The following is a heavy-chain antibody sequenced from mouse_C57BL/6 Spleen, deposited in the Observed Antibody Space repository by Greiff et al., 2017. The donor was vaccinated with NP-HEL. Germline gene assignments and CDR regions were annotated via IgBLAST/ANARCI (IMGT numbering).Heavy chain of an antibody. CDR3: ARECMGDYDPGNYFDY. V-gene: IGHV14-2*01. J-gene: IGHJ2*01. D-gene: IGHD2-4*01. Sequence: EVQLQQSGAELVKPGASVKLSCTASGFNIKDYYMHWVKQRTEQGLEWIGRIDPEDGETKYAPKFQGKATITADTSSNTAYLQLSSLTSEDTAVYYCARECMGDYDPGNYFDYWGQGTTLTVSS. CDR2: IDPEDGET. CDR1: GFNIKDYY.